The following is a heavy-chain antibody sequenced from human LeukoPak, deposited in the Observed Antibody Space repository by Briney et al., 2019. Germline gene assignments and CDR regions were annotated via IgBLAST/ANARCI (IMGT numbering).Heavy chain of an antibody. CDR1: GYTFTSYG. V-gene: IGHV1-18*04. D-gene: IGHD2-2*01. J-gene: IGHJ4*02. CDR3: ARDFLGYCSSTSCYGGDY. CDR2: ISAYNGNT. Sequence: GASVKVSCKASGYTFTSYGISWVRQAPGQGLEWMGWISAYNGNTNYAQKLQGRVTMTTDTSTSTAYVELRSLRSDDAAVYYCARDFLGYCSSTSCYGGDYWGQGTLVTVSS.